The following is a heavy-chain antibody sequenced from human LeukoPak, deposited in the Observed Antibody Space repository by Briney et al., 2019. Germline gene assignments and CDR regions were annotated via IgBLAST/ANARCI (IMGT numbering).Heavy chain of an antibody. CDR3: AREMATIAYFDY. CDR2: INHTGST. D-gene: IGHD5-24*01. V-gene: IGHV4-34*01. CDR1: GGSFSDYY. Sequence: PSETLSLTCAVYGGSFSDYYWSWIRQSPGKGLEWIGEINHTGSTNYNPSLKSRVAISVDTSKNQFSLKLSSVTAADTAVYYCAREMATIAYFDYWGQGTLVTVSS. J-gene: IGHJ4*02.